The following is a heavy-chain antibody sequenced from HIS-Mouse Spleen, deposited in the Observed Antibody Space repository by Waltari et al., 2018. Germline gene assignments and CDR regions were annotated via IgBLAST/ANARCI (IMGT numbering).Heavy chain of an antibody. J-gene: IGHJ4*02. D-gene: IGHD3-10*01. CDR3: ARDRLGGSGSYYFDY. CDR2: ISYDGSNK. Sequence: QVQLVESGGGVLQPGRSLSLSCAASGFPVSGDAMHRVRQAPGKGLEWVAVISYDGSNKYYADAVKGRFTISRDNSKNTLYLQMNSLRAEDTAVYYCARDRLGGSGSYYFDYWGQGTLVTVSS. V-gene: IGHV3-30*04. CDR1: GFPVSGDA.